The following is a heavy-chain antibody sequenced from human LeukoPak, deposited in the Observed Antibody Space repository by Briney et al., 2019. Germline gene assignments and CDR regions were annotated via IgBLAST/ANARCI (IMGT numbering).Heavy chain of an antibody. CDR1: GFTFSNYA. Sequence: PGGSLRLSCAASGFTFSNYAMHWVRQAPGKGLEWVAVVSYDGSNKYYADSVKGRFTISRDNSKNTLYLQMNSLRAEDAAVYYCATIGDRRSAELYRIDYWGQGTLVTVSS. CDR2: VSYDGSNK. J-gene: IGHJ4*02. V-gene: IGHV3-30-3*01. D-gene: IGHD1-26*01. CDR3: ATIGDRRSAELYRIDY.